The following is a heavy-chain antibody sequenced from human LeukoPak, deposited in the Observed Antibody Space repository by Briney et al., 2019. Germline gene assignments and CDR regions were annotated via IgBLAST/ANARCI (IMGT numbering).Heavy chain of an antibody. Sequence: PGGSLRLSCAASGFTFDDYGMSWVRQAPGKGLEGGSGIVWRGGSTGYADSVKGRFTISRDNAKKSLYLQMNSLRAEDTALYYCARDAYGSGSWNDFWGQGTLVTVSS. D-gene: IGHD3-10*01. CDR3: ARDAYGSGSWNDF. V-gene: IGHV3-20*04. CDR1: GFTFDDYG. J-gene: IGHJ4*02. CDR2: IVWRGGST.